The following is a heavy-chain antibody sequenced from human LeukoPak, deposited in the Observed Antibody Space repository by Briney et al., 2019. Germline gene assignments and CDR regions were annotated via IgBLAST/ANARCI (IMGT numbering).Heavy chain of an antibody. CDR3: AKDRRSSGHPFDY. CDR1: GGTFSSYA. J-gene: IGHJ4*02. Sequence: SVKVSCKASGGTFSSYAISRVRQAPGQGLEWMGGIIPIFGTANYAQKFQGRVTITTDESTSTAYMELSSLRSEDTAVYYCAKDRRSSGHPFDYWGQGTLVTVSS. CDR2: IIPIFGTA. V-gene: IGHV1-69*05. D-gene: IGHD3-22*01.